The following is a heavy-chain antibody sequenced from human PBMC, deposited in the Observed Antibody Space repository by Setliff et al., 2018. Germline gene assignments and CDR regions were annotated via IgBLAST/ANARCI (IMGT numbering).Heavy chain of an antibody. J-gene: IGHJ4*02. D-gene: IGHD3-10*01. Sequence: SETLSLTCSVSGASITSGGFYWTWIRQPAGKGLEWIGHISPSGSTTYNPSLKSRVTISFNTSKNQISLKLSSVTPADTALYYCARGSEFYYGSGTTDSWGQGTLVTVSS. CDR3: ARGSEFYYGSGTTDS. CDR1: GASITSGGFY. V-gene: IGHV4-61*10. CDR2: ISPSGST.